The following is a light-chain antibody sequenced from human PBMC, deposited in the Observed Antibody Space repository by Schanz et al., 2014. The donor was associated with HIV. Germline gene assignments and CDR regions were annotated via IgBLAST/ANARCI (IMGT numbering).Light chain of an antibody. Sequence: DIQLTQSPSFLSASVGDRITLTCRASQGFGSYLAWYQQRPGKAPNPLIYQASTLMIGVPSRFSGSGSGTSFTLTITSLQPDDFATYYCQQCVTYPYTFGQGTTLDIK. CDR2: QAS. V-gene: IGKV1-9*01. CDR3: QQCVTYPYT. CDR1: QGFGSY. J-gene: IGKJ2*01.